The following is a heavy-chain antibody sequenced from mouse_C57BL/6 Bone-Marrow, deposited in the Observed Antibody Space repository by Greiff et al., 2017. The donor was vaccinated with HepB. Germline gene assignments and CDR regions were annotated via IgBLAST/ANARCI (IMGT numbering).Heavy chain of an antibody. CDR3: ARENYYYAMDY. CDR2: ISNGGGST. Sequence: EVQRVESGGGLVQPGGSLKLSCAASGFTFSDYYMYWVRQTPEERLEWVAYISNGGGSTYYPDTVKGRFTISRDNAKNTLYLQMSRLKSEDTAMYYCARENYYYAMDYWGQGTSVTVSS. D-gene: IGHD2-1*01. CDR1: GFTFSDYY. J-gene: IGHJ4*01. V-gene: IGHV5-12*01.